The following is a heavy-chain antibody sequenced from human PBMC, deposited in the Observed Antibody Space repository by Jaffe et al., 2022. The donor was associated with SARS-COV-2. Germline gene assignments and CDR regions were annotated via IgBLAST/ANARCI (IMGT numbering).Heavy chain of an antibody. J-gene: IGHJ4*02. CDR3: ARTYSYSYAGDSYFDR. D-gene: IGHD5-18*01. CDR1: GGSISSVDYY. Sequence: QVQLQESGPGLVKPSQTLSLTCTVSGGSISSVDYYWSWIRQRPGKGLEWIGYIYYSGITYYNPSLESRVTISVDTSKDQFSLNLSSVTAADTAVYFCARTYSYSYAGDSYFDRWGQGALVTVSS. V-gene: IGHV4-31*03. CDR2: IYYSGIT.